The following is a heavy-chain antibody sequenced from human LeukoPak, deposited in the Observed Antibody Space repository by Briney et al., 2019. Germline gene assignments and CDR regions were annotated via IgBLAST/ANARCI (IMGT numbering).Heavy chain of an antibody. CDR3: ARVGAARPLDY. CDR1: GYTFTGYY. Sequence: GESLKISCKGSGYTFTGYYMHWVRQAPGQGLEWMGWINPNSGGTNYAQKFQGRVTMTRDTSISTAYMELSRLRSDDTAVYYCARVGAARPLDYWGQGTLVTVSS. CDR2: INPNSGGT. J-gene: IGHJ4*02. V-gene: IGHV1-2*02. D-gene: IGHD6-6*01.